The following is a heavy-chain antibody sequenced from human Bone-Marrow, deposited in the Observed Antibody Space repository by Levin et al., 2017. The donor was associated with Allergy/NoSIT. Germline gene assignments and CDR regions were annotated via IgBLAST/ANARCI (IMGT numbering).Heavy chain of an antibody. CDR1: GGSISSYY. Sequence: SETLSLTCTVSGGSISSYYWSWIRQPPGKGLEWIGYIYYSGSTNYNPSLKSRVTISVDTSKNQFSLKLSSVTAADTAVYYCARLGSSSSRGVHEGIAAAVPVPPYYYYYGMDVWGQGTTVTVSS. CDR2: IYYSGST. CDR3: ARLGSSSSRGVHEGIAAAVPVPPYYYYYGMDV. J-gene: IGHJ6*02. V-gene: IGHV4-59*08. D-gene: IGHD6-13*01.